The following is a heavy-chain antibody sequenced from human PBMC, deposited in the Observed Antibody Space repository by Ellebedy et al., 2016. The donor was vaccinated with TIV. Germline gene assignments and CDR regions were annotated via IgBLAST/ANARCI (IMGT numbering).Heavy chain of an antibody. Sequence: PGGSLRLSCAASGFTVSSKYLSWVRQAPGKGLEWVSIIYSGGITYYGDSVKGRFTSSRDSSRNTLSLQMNGLRVDDTAVYYCASGRGYPTGAFDSWGQGTLVTVSS. D-gene: IGHD1-26*01. J-gene: IGHJ4*02. CDR1: GFTVSSKY. CDR2: IYSGGIT. V-gene: IGHV3-53*01. CDR3: ASGRGYPTGAFDS.